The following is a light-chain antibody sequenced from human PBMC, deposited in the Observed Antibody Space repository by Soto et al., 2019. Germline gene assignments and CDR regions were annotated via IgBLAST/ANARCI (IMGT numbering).Light chain of an antibody. J-gene: IGLJ1*01. Sequence: QSAVTQPASVSGSPGQSITISCPGTSSDVGGYNYLSWYQQHLGKAPKLMIYAVSNRPSGVSNRFSGSKSGNTATLTISGLQAEDEADYYCCSYTVSGTYVFGTGTKVTVL. CDR3: CSYTVSGTYV. V-gene: IGLV2-14*01. CDR2: AVS. CDR1: SSDVGGYNY.